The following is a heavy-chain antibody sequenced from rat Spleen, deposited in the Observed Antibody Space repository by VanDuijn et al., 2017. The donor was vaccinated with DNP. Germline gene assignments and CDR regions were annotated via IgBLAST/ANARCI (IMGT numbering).Heavy chain of an antibody. CDR2: INAGSGGA. Sequence: QVQLRQSGAEPAKPGSSVKISCKASGYTFTSYYIGWIKQTTGQGLDYIGFINAGSGGANYNERFKGKATLTVDKSSSTAFMQLSSLTPDDSAVYYCARQVPGYSLFAYWGQGTLVTVSS. D-gene: IGHD1-4*01. CDR3: ARQVPGYSLFAY. V-gene: IGHV1-43*01. J-gene: IGHJ3*01. CDR1: GYTFTSYY.